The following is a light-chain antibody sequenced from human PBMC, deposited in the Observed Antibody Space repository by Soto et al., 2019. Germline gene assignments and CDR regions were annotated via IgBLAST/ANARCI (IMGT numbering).Light chain of an antibody. CDR3: SSYTRSTTRV. Sequence: QSVVTQPASVSGSPGQSITISCTGTSSDVDNYNYVSWYQQHPGKAPKLLIYEVSNRPSGVSNRFSGSKSANTASLTISGLQAEDEADYYCSSYTRSTTRVFGGGTKLTVL. J-gene: IGLJ2*01. CDR2: EVS. CDR1: SSDVDNYNY. V-gene: IGLV2-14*01.